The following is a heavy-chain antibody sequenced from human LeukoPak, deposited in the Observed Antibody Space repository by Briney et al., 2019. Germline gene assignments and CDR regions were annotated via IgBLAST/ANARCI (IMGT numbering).Heavy chain of an antibody. CDR1: GGSISSSTYY. CDR3: ARLYTNWNYVDY. Sequence: SETLSLTCTVSGGSISSSTYYWGWIRQPPGKGLEWIGSTYYSGSTYYNPSLKSRVTISVDTSKNQFSLKLSSVTAADTAVYYCARLYTNWNYVDYWGQGTLVTVSS. J-gene: IGHJ4*02. D-gene: IGHD1-7*01. CDR2: TYYSGST. V-gene: IGHV4-39*01.